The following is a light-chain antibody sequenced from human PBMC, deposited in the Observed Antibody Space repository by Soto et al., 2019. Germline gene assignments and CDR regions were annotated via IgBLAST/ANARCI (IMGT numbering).Light chain of an antibody. Sequence: DIQMTQSPSSLSASVGDRVTITCQARQNINNYLNWYQQKPVRATKLLIYDASNLEAGVPSRFRGSGSGTDFTLTISSLEPEDFAIYYCQQRVNWPPITFGQGTRLEI. CDR1: QNINNY. V-gene: IGKV1-33*01. CDR2: DAS. J-gene: IGKJ5*01. CDR3: QQRVNWPPIT.